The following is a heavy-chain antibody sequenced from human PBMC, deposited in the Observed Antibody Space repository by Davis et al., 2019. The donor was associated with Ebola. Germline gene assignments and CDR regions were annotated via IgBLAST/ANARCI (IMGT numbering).Heavy chain of an antibody. Sequence: GESLKISCAASGFIFSSYAMSWVRQAPGKGLEWVSSISVRSITYHADSVKGRFTIPRDNFKNTRYLQMNSLRAEDTAVYYCAKVHPPTTVTTGWFDPWGQGTLVTVSS. J-gene: IGHJ5*02. CDR1: GFIFSSYA. V-gene: IGHV3-23*01. D-gene: IGHD4-17*01. CDR3: AKVHPPTTVTTGWFDP. CDR2: ISVRSIT.